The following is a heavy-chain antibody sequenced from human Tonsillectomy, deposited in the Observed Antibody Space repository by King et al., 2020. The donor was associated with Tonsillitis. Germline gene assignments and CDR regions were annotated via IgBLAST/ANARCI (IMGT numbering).Heavy chain of an antibody. Sequence: VQLVESGGGLVKPGGSLRLSCAASGFTFSSYSMNWVRQAPGKGLEWVSSISSSSSYIYYADSVKGRFTISRDNAKNSLYLQMNSLRAEDTAVYYCARQGMDYDDSGLPDWFDPWGQGTLVTVSS. CDR2: ISSSSSYI. V-gene: IGHV3-21*01. J-gene: IGHJ5*02. D-gene: IGHD3-22*01. CDR1: GFTFSSYS. CDR3: ARQGMDYDDSGLPDWFDP.